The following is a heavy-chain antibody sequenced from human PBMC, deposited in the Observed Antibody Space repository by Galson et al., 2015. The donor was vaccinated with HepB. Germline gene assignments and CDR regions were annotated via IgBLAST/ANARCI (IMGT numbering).Heavy chain of an antibody. V-gene: IGHV3-64D*06. CDR1: GFTFSSYY. Sequence: SLRLSCAASGFTFSSYYMHWVRQAPGKGLECVSAISDNGVNTYYADSAKDRFTISRDNSKNTLYLQMSSLRIEDTAVYYCMTGTRTPGDYWGQGTLVTVSS. CDR2: ISDNGVNT. D-gene: IGHD3-10*01. CDR3: MTGTRTPGDY. J-gene: IGHJ4*02.